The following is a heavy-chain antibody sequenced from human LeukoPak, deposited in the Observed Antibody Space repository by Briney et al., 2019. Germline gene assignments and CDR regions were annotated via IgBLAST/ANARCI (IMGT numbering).Heavy chain of an antibody. J-gene: IGHJ4*02. CDR3: ASPYYYDSSGYFY. D-gene: IGHD3-22*01. V-gene: IGHV1-69*01. CDR1: GGTFSSYA. Sequence: SVKASCKASGGTFSSYAISWVRQAPGQGLEWMGGIIPIFGTANCAQKFQGRVTITADESTSTAYMELSSLRSEDTAVYYCASPYYYDSSGYFYWGQGTLVTVSS. CDR2: IIPIFGTA.